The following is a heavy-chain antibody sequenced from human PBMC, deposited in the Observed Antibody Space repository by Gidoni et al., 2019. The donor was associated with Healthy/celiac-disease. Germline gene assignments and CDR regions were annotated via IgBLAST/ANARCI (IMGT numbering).Heavy chain of an antibody. D-gene: IGHD3-3*01. V-gene: IGHV4-59*01. Sequence: QVQLQESGPGLVKPSETLSLTCTVPGGSISSYYWSWIRQPPGKGLEWIGYIYYSGSTNYNPSLKSRVTISVDTSKNQFSLKLSSVTAADTAVYYCARGYDFWSGYEPWGQGTLVTVSS. CDR1: GGSISSYY. CDR3: ARGYDFWSGYEP. CDR2: IYYSGST. J-gene: IGHJ5*02.